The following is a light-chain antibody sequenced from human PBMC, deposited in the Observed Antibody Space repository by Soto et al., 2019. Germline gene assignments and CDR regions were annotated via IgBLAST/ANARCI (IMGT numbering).Light chain of an antibody. CDR3: QQYSKCPWT. J-gene: IGKJ1*01. Sequence: EIEMTQSPASLSASPGERATLSCRASQSVSNSLAWHQQKPGKGPRLLIYAASTMASGIPARFSGSGSGTDCTLTISSLQPEDFAVYYCQQYSKCPWTFGQGTKVEI. CDR1: QSVSNS. V-gene: IGKV3-15*01. CDR2: AAS.